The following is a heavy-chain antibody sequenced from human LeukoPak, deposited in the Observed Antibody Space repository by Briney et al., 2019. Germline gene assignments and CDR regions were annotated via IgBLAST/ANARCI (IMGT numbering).Heavy chain of an antibody. CDR2: IKEDGSGK. J-gene: IGHJ4*02. CDR1: GFTFRSYW. V-gene: IGHV3-7*03. D-gene: IGHD1-26*01. Sequence: GGSLRLSCAASGFTFRSYWMSWFRQAPGKGLEWVANIKEDGSGKSYVDSVKGRFTISRDNAKNLLYLQMNSLRAEETAVYYCARVLVGALDYWGQGTLVTVSS. CDR3: ARVLVGALDY.